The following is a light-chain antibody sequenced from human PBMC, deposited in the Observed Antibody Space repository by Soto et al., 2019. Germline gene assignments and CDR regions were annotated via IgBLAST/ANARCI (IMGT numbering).Light chain of an antibody. CDR2: RAS. J-gene: IGKJ1*01. CDR3: QQYQNLWT. CDR1: QTIYSN. V-gene: IGKV3-15*01. Sequence: IGMTQSPATLPVVPGERATPFRRASQTIYSNVAWYQQRPGQPPRLLIYRASSRATGIPARFSGSGSGTEFTLTINSLQSEDFAVYYCQQYQNLWTFGQGTKVDI.